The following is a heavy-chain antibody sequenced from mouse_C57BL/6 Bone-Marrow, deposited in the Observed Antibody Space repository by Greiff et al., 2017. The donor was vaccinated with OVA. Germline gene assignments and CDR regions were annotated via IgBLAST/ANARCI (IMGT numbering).Heavy chain of an antibody. CDR3: TTGYYSNYDYAMDY. V-gene: IGHV14-4*01. J-gene: IGHJ4*01. Sequence: DVKLVESGAELVRPGASVKLSCTASGFNIKDDYMHWVKQRPEQGLEWIGWIDPENGDTEYASKFQGKATITADTSSNTAYLQLSSLTSEDTAVYYCTTGYYSNYDYAMDYWGQGTSVTVSS. CDR1: GFNIKDDY. D-gene: IGHD2-5*01. CDR2: IDPENGDT.